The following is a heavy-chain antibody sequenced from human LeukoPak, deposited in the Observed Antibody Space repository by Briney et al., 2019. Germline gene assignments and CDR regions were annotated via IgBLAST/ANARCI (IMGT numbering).Heavy chain of an antibody. D-gene: IGHD3-10*01. V-gene: IGHV3-21*01. CDR2: ISSSSSYI. CDR3: ARDLVQQGDWFDP. Sequence: GGSLRLSCAASGFTFSSYSMSWVRQAPGKGLEWVSSISSSSSYIYYADSVKGRFTISRDNAKNSLYLQMNSLRAEDTAVYYCARDLVQQGDWFDPWGQGTLVTVSS. CDR1: GFTFSSYS. J-gene: IGHJ5*02.